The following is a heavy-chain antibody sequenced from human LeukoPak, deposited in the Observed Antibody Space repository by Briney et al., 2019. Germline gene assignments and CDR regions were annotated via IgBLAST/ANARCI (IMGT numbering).Heavy chain of an antibody. V-gene: IGHV4-39*07. J-gene: IGHJ4*02. CDR3: ARVMRNYYGSGSYYNPNYFDC. CDR1: GGSISSSSYY. D-gene: IGHD3-10*01. CDR2: IYYSGST. Sequence: SETLSLTCTASGGSISSSSYYWGWIRQPPGKGLEWIGSIYYSGSTYYNPSLKSRVTISVDTSKNQFSLKLCSVTAADTAVYYCARVMRNYYGSGSYYNPNYFDCWGQGTLVTVTS.